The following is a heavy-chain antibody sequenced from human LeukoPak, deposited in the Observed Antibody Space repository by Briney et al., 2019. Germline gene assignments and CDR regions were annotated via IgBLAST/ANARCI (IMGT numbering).Heavy chain of an antibody. J-gene: IGHJ4*02. V-gene: IGHV3-20*04. CDR1: GFTFDDYG. Sequence: TGGSLRLSCAASGFTFDDYGMSWVRQAPGKGLEWVSGINWNGGSTGYADSVKGRFTISRDNAKNSLYLQMNSLRAEDTAVYYCAKWRSGSRYYDSSGYYYWGQGTLVTVSS. D-gene: IGHD3-22*01. CDR3: AKWRSGSRYYDSSGYYY. CDR2: INWNGGST.